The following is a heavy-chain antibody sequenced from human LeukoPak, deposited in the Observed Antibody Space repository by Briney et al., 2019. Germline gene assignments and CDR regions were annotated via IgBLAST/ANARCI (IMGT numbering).Heavy chain of an antibody. CDR1: GFTFRTYR. Sequence: GGSLRLSCVASGFTFRTYRMHWVRQAPGKGLEWVSYISSDSRNIYYADSVKGRFTISRDNAKNSLFLQMNSLRAEDTAVYYCAREVQMANWGQGTLVTVSS. D-gene: IGHD1-1*01. CDR3: AREVQMAN. V-gene: IGHV3-48*01. J-gene: IGHJ4*02. CDR2: ISSDSRNI.